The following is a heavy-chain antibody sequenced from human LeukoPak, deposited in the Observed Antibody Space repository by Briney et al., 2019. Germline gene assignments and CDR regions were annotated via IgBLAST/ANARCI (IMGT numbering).Heavy chain of an antibody. CDR1: GYTFTSYY. Sequence: ASVKVSCKASGYTFTSYYMHWVRQAPGQGLEWMGWISAYNGNTNYAQKLQGRVTMTTDTSTSTAYMELRSLRSDDTAVYYCARGGRYYDFWSGYYTGEAYFDYWGQGTLVTVSS. CDR2: ISAYNGNT. J-gene: IGHJ4*02. CDR3: ARGGRYYDFWSGYYTGEAYFDY. D-gene: IGHD3-3*01. V-gene: IGHV1-18*04.